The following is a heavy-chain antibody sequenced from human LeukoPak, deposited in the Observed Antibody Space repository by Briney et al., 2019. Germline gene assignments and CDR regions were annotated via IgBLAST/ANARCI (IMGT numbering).Heavy chain of an antibody. CDR2: IYYSGST. J-gene: IGHJ6*02. V-gene: IGHV4-59*01. D-gene: IGHD3-3*01. CDR1: GGSISSYY. CDR3: ARYDFWSGYSSVGAMDV. Sequence: SETLTLTCSVSGGSISSYYWNWIRQPPGKGLEWIGHIYYSGSTNYNPSLKSRVTISVDTSKNQFSLKLSSVTAADTAVYYCARYDFWSGYSSVGAMDVWGQGTTVTVSS.